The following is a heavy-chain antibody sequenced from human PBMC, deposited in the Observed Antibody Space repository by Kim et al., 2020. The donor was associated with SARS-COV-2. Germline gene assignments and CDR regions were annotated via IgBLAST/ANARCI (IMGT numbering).Heavy chain of an antibody. V-gene: IGHV1-8*01. J-gene: IGHJ4*02. Sequence: ASVKVSCKASGYTFTSYDINWVRQATGQGLEWMGWMNPNSGNTGYAQKFQGRVTMTRNTSISTAYMELNSLRSEDTAVYYCARARWVTIFGVVIRQYYFDYWGQGTLVTVSS. D-gene: IGHD3-3*01. CDR3: ARARWVTIFGVVIRQYYFDY. CDR2: MNPNSGNT. CDR1: GYTFTSYD.